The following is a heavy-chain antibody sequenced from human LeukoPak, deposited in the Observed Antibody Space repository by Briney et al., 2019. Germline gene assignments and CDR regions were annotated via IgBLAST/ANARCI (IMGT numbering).Heavy chain of an antibody. CDR1: GFTFSSYG. J-gene: IGHJ5*02. Sequence: GGSLRLSCAASGFTFSSYGMHWVRQAPGKGLEWVAFIRYDGSNKYYADSVKGRFTISRDNSKNTLYLQMNSLRAEDTAVYYCARGFDYGGNRRWFDPWGQGTLVTVSS. D-gene: IGHD4-23*01. CDR3: ARGFDYGGNRRWFDP. CDR2: IRYDGSNK. V-gene: IGHV3-30*02.